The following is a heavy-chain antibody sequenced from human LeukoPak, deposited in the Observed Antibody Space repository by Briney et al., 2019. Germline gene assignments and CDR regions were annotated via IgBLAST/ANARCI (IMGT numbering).Heavy chain of an antibody. CDR2: IYYTGTS. D-gene: IGHD2-8*01. CDR1: GVSQSHFY. CDR3: ARGNGATSWGDAFDS. V-gene: IGHV4-59*01. J-gene: IGHJ3*02. Sequence: ASETLSLTRSLSGVSQSHFYWSWIRQSPGKGLEWIGYIYYTGTSNYNPSLKSRVTISVDPSKSHFSLKLKCVTAADTAVYYCARGNGATSWGDAFDSCGQGRIVTVCS.